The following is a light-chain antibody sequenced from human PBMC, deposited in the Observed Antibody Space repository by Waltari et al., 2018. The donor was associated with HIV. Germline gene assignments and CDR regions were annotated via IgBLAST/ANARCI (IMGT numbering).Light chain of an antibody. J-gene: IGLJ3*02. CDR3: GTWDTSLSAVV. CDR2: EDD. CDR1: TSNIGDNF. V-gene: IGLV1-51*02. Sequence: QSVLTQPPSVSAAPGQKVSISCSGSTSNIGDNFLSWFQQFPGTAPKLLIYEDDKRPSGIPDRFTGFKSGPSATLVITGLQTGDEAVYYCGTWDTSLSAVVFGGGTNLTVL.